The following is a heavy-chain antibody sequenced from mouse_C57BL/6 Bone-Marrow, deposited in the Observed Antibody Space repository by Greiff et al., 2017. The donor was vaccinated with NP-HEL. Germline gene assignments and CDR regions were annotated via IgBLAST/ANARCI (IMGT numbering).Heavy chain of an antibody. J-gene: IGHJ3*01. CDR1: GYTFTSYG. D-gene: IGHD2-5*01. CDR2: IYPRSGNT. V-gene: IGHV1-81*01. Sequence: QVQLKESGAELARPGASVKLSCKASGYTFTSYGISWVKQRTGQGLEWIGEIYPRSGNTYYNEKFKGKATLTADKSSSTAYMELRSLTSEDSAVYFCAREGYSNYGGFAYWGQGTLVTVSA. CDR3: AREGYSNYGGFAY.